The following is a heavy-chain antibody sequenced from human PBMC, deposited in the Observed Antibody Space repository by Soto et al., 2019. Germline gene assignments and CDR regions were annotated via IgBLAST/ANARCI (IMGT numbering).Heavy chain of an antibody. CDR3: AREGVGPYDFWSGYYVH. V-gene: IGHV3-30-3*01. D-gene: IGHD3-3*01. J-gene: IGHJ4*02. Sequence: QVQLVESGGGVVQPGRSLRLSCTASGFIFSQYVMHWVRQAPGKGLEWVAIISYDATNQYYADSVRGRFTISRDNSNNTVYLQMNRLSAEDTAVYYCAREGVGPYDFWSGYYVHCGQGTLVTVSS. CDR1: GFIFSQYV. CDR2: ISYDATNQ.